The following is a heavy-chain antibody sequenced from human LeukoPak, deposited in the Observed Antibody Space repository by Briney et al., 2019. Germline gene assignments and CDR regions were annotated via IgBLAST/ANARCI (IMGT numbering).Heavy chain of an antibody. D-gene: IGHD3-10*01. V-gene: IGHV3-33*01. CDR3: ARSMVRGVIPWFDP. Sequence: GGSLRLSCAASGFTFSSYGMHWVRQAPGKGLEWVAVIWYDGSNKYYADSVKGRFTISRDNSKNTLYLQMNSLRAEDTAVYYCARSMVRGVIPWFDPWGQGTLVTVSS. CDR2: IWYDGSNK. CDR1: GFTFSSYG. J-gene: IGHJ5*02.